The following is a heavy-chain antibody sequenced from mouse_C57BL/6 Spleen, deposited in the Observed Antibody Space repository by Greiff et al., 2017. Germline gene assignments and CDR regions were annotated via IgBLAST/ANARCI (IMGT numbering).Heavy chain of an antibody. V-gene: IGHV1-82*01. J-gene: IGHJ3*01. CDR3: STCWSSPSWFAY. Sequence: QVQLQQSGPELVKPGASVTISCKASGYAFSSSWMHWVKQRPGQGLEWIGRIYPGDGDTNYNGKFKGKATLTADKSSSTAYMQLSSLTSEDSAVYVYSTCWSSPSWFAYWGQGTLVTVSA. D-gene: IGHD1-1*01. CDR2: IYPGDGDT. CDR1: GYAFSSSW.